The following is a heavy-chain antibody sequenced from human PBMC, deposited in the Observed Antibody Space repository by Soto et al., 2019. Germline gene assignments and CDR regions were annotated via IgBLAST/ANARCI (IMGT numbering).Heavy chain of an antibody. V-gene: IGHV4-4*07. CDR3: ARAYRYCSGGSCYSSQVDNWFDP. CDR1: GGSISSYY. Sequence: SETLSLTCTVSGGSISSYYWSWIRQPAGKGLEWIGRIYTSGSTNYNPSLKSRVTMSVDTSKNQFSLKLSSVTAADTAVYYCARAYRYCSGGSCYSSQVDNWFDPWGQGTLVTVSS. CDR2: IYTSGST. J-gene: IGHJ5*02. D-gene: IGHD2-15*01.